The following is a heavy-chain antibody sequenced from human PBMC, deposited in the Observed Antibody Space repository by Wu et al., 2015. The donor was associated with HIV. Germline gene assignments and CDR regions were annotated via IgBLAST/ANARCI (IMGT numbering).Heavy chain of an antibody. Sequence: VQLVQSGAEVKKPGASVKVSCKASGYTFTSYGISWVRQAPGQGLEWMGWISAYNGNTNYAQKLQGRVTMTTDTSTSTAYMQLRSLRSDDTAVYYCASSMITFGGVIARENAFDIWGQGTMVTVSS. V-gene: IGHV1-18*01. J-gene: IGHJ3*02. D-gene: IGHD3-16*02. CDR2: ISAYNGNT. CDR1: GYTFTSYG. CDR3: ASSMITFGGVIARENAFDI.